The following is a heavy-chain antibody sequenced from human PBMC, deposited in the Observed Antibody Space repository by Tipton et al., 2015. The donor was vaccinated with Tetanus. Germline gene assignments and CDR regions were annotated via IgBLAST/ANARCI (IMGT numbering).Heavy chain of an antibody. Sequence: VWGDSISSSKAYWSWIRQPPGKGLEWIGYIYYMGSTNYNPSLKSRVTISKDASKNAFSLKMTSVTAADTAVYFCARDQTPTFYYDSGTYGGGINVWGQGTTVTVSS. J-gene: IGHJ6*02. D-gene: IGHD3-10*01. CDR2: IYYMGST. V-gene: IGHV4-30-4*01. CDR3: ARDQTPTFYYDSGTYGGGINV. CDR1: GDSISSSKAY.